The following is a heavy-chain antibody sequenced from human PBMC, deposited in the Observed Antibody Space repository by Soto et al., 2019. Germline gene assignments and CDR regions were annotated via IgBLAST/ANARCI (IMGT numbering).Heavy chain of an antibody. CDR3: ALITYYYDSIVGFDY. D-gene: IGHD3-22*01. CDR1: GGSISSGDYY. J-gene: IGHJ4*02. V-gene: IGHV4-30-4*01. CDR2: IYYSGST. Sequence: QVQLQESGPGLVKPSQTLSLTCTVSGGSISSGDYYWSWIRQPPGKGLEWIGYIYYSGSTYYNQSLKSRVTISVDTSKIQFTLKLSSLTAADTAVYYCALITYYYDSIVGFDYWGQGTLVTVSS.